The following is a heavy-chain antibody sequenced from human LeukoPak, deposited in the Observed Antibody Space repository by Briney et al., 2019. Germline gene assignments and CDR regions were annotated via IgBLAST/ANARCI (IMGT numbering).Heavy chain of an antibody. Sequence: GGSLRLSCAAAGFTVSSDAMSWVRQAPGEWREWVSAISGSGGSTYYADSVKGRFTISRDNSKNTLYLQMNSLRAEDTAVYYCAKTDYGDYPIFDYWGQGTLVTVSS. J-gene: IGHJ4*02. CDR1: GFTVSSDA. CDR3: AKTDYGDYPIFDY. D-gene: IGHD4-17*01. V-gene: IGHV3-23*01. CDR2: ISGSGGST.